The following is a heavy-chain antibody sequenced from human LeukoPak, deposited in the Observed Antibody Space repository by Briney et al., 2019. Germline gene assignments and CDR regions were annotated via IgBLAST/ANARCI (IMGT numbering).Heavy chain of an antibody. V-gene: IGHV3-74*01. D-gene: IGHD3-9*01. Sequence: GGSLRLSCAASGCIFSSWWMLWFRRPPGKGLESVAHINTDGNYIVYADSVKGRFTISRDNAKNTLFLQMNSLRPEDTGVYYCATFGIDWSLSYWGQGALVTVSS. CDR1: GCIFSSWW. CDR2: INTDGNYI. J-gene: IGHJ4*02. CDR3: ATFGIDWSLSY.